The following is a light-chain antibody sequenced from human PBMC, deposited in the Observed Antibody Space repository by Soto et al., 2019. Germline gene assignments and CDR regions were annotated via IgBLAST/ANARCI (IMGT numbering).Light chain of an antibody. CDR3: QHYDHWPLT. V-gene: IGKV3-15*01. CDR2: AAS. CDR1: QSVRSN. J-gene: IGKJ4*01. Sequence: EIVMTQSPATLSVSPGERVTLSCRASQSVRSNLAWYQQIPGQAPRLLIYAASTRATGIPDRFSGSGSGTEFTLTISSLQSEDFAIYSCQHYDHWPLTFGGGTKVDIK.